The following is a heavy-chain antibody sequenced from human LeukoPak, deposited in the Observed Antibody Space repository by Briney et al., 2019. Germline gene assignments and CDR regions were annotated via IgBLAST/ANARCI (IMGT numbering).Heavy chain of an antibody. Sequence: GGSLRLSCAVSGFTFSSYAMSWGRQAPGKGLGWVSAISGSGDSTYYGDSVKGRFTISRDNSKNTLYLQMNSLRAEDTAVYYCAKTRPLDSSSWSHGDYWGQGTLVTVSS. D-gene: IGHD6-13*01. CDR1: GFTFSSYA. CDR3: AKTRPLDSSSWSHGDY. J-gene: IGHJ4*02. CDR2: ISGSGDST. V-gene: IGHV3-23*01.